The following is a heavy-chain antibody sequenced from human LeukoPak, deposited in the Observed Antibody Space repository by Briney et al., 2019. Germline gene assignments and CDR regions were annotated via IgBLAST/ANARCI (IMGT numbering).Heavy chain of an antibody. J-gene: IGHJ5*02. D-gene: IGHD2-8*01. CDR3: NGHLGNWFDP. CDR1: GGSISSGGYS. Sequence: SETLSLTCTVSGGSISSGGYSWSWIRQPPGKGLEWIGYIYHSGSTYYNPSLKSRVTISVDRSKNQFSLKLSSVTAADTAVYYCNGHLGNWFDPWGQGTLVTVSS. V-gene: IGHV4-30-2*01. CDR2: IYHSGST.